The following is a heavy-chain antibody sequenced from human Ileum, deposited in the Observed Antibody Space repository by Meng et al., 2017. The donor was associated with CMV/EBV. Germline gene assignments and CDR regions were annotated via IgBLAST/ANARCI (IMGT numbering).Heavy chain of an antibody. J-gene: IGHJ4*02. V-gene: IGHV4-31*03. Sequence: TDSGGFTSSGGSSCTWSRERPGVGLEVIGCIPYTRRTYLVDSVKRRVSMSIDMSKNQLSLHLNTLTAADTAVYYCAFVDWSGWGLQYWGQGTLVTV. CDR2: IPYTRRT. CDR3: AFVDWSGWGLQY. CDR1: GGFTSSGGSS. D-gene: IGHD3-3*01.